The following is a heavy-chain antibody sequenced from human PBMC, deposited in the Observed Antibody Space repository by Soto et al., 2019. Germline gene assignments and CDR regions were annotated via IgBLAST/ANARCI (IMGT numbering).Heavy chain of an antibody. J-gene: IGHJ4*02. CDR1: GFTFSSYA. CDR3: ARAHSSSWHNFDY. Sequence: QVQLVESGGGVVQPGGSLSLSCAASGFTFSSYALHWVRQAPGKGLEWVAVISDDGNTKHHADSVKGRFTISRDNSKNTLHLEMTILRTEDTSVYYCARAHSSSWHNFDYWGQGTLVTVSS. D-gene: IGHD2-15*01. CDR2: ISDDGNTK. V-gene: IGHV3-30-3*01.